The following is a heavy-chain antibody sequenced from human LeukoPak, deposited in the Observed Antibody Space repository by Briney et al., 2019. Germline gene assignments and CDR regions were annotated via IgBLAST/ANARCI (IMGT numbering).Heavy chain of an antibody. D-gene: IGHD1-26*01. CDR1: GFTFSSYA. Sequence: GGSLRLSCVAAGFTFSSYAMGWVRQAPGKGLEWVSVISGSGGSTYYADSVKGRFTISRDNSKNTLYLQMNSLRAEDTAVDYCAREGSGDAFDIWGQGTMVTVSS. CDR2: ISGSGGST. J-gene: IGHJ3*02. V-gene: IGHV3-23*01. CDR3: AREGSGDAFDI.